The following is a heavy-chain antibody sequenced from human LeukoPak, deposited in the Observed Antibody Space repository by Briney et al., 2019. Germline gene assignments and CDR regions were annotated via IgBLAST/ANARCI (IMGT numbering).Heavy chain of an antibody. CDR1: GGSISSYY. CDR2: INHSGST. Sequence: SETLSLTCTVSGGSISSYYWSWIRQPPGKGLEWIGEINHSGSTNYNPSLKSRVTISVDTSKNQFSLKLSSVTAADTAVYYCASRSAIDYGDLYYFDYWGQGTLVTVSS. D-gene: IGHD4-17*01. V-gene: IGHV4-34*01. CDR3: ASRSAIDYGDLYYFDY. J-gene: IGHJ4*02.